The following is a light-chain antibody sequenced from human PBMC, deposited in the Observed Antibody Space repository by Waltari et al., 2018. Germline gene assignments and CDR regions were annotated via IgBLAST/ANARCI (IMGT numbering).Light chain of an antibody. CDR3: SAYAIAITPVL. CDR2: DVT. V-gene: IGLV2-14*01. J-gene: IGLJ2*01. Sequence: QSALTQPASVSGSPGQSIPISCTGTGNEVGAYNSVSWYQQHPGKAPKLMIYDVTNRASGVSSRFSGSKSGNTASLTISGLQAEDEADYYCSAYAIAITPVLFGGGTKVTVL. CDR1: GNEVGAYNS.